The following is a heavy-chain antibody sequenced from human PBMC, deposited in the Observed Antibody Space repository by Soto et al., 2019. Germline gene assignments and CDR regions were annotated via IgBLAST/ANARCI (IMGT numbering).Heavy chain of an antibody. CDR3: ARGLAALYYFDY. V-gene: IGHV4-61*01. D-gene: IGHD3-16*01. CDR2: IYYSGST. CDR1: GGSVSSGSYY. Sequence: RSLTCTVSGGSVSSGSYYWSWIRQPPGKGLEWIGYIYYSGSTNYNPSLKSRVTISVDTSKNQFSLKLSSVTAADTAVYYCARGLAALYYFDYWGQGTLVTVSS. J-gene: IGHJ4*02.